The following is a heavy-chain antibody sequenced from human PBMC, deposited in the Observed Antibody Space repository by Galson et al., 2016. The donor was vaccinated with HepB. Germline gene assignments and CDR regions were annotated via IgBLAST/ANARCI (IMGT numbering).Heavy chain of an antibody. D-gene: IGHD6-19*01. Sequence: SETLSLTCNVSGASVSDYHWSWIRQSPGKGLEWIGYISKSGSTSYNPSLKSRVTMSVDTSKNRFSLKLTSVNAADTAVFYCARHKYSSGWFPPVFDSWGQGTLVTVSS. J-gene: IGHJ5*01. CDR3: ARHKYSSGWFPPVFDS. CDR1: GASVSDYH. CDR2: ISKSGST. V-gene: IGHV4-59*08.